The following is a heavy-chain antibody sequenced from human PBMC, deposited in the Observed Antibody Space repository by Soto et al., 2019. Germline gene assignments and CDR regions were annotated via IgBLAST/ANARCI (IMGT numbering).Heavy chain of an antibody. V-gene: IGHV3-23*01. CDR3: ALDYYGSGSYPNDAFDI. CDR2: ISGSGGSP. J-gene: IGHJ3*02. D-gene: IGHD3-10*01. Sequence: GGSLRLSCAASGFTFSSSAMSWVRQAPGKRLEWVSAISGSGGSPYYADSVKGRFTISRDNYKKTLYLQMNSLRAEDTAVYYCALDYYGSGSYPNDAFDIWGQGAMVTVSS. CDR1: GFTFSSSA.